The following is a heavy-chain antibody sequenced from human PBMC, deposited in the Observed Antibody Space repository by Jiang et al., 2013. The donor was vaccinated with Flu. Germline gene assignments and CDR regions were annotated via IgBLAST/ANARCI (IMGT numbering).Heavy chain of an antibody. J-gene: IGHJ3*02. D-gene: IGHD3-9*01. CDR1: GFTFGDYA. CDR3: TRDPSDDILTEDAFDI. V-gene: IGHV3-49*03. CDR2: IRSKAYGGTT. Sequence: GGLVQPGRSLRLSCTASGFTFGDYAMSWFRQAPGKGLEWVGFIRSKAYGGTTGYAASVKGRFTISRDDSKSIAYLQMNSLKTEDTAVYYCTRDPSDDILTEDAFDIWGQGTIVTVSS.